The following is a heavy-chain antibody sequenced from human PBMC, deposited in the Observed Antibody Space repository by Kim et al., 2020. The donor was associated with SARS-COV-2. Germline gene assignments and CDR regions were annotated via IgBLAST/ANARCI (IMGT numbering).Heavy chain of an antibody. J-gene: IGHJ6*02. CDR2: IYHSGST. Sequence: SETLSLTCAVSGGSISSSNWWSWVRQPPGKGLEWIGEIYHSGSTNYNPSLQSRVTISLDKSTNQFSLKLSSVTAADTAVYYCARGTPLIAVAFFYYYGMDGWGQGTTGTVSS. CDR3: ARGTPLIAVAFFYYYGMDG. D-gene: IGHD6-19*01. V-gene: IGHV4-4*02. CDR1: GGSISSSNW.